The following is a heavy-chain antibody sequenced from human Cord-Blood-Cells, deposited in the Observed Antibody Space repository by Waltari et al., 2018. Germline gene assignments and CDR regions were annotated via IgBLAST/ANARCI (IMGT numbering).Heavy chain of an antibody. J-gene: IGHJ5*02. CDR1: GFTFSSYA. D-gene: IGHD6-6*01. Sequence: EVQLLESGGGLVQPGGSLRLSCAASGFTFSSYAMSWVRQAPGKGLEWVSAISGRGGSTYYAESVKGRFTISIDNSKNTLYLQMNSLRAEDTAVYYCAKGPTSIAARPDWFDPWGQGTLVTVSS. CDR3: AKGPTSIAARPDWFDP. V-gene: IGHV3-23*01. CDR2: ISGRGGST.